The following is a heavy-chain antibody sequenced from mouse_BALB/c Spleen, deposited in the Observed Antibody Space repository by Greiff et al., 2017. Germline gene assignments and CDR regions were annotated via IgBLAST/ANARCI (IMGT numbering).Heavy chain of an antibody. Sequence: QVHVKQSGAELMKPGASVKISCKATGYTFSSYWIEWVKQRPGHGLEWIGEILPGSGSTNYNEKFKGKATFTADTSSNTAYMQLSSLTSEDSAVYYCARRAFITTAFDYWGQGTTLTVSS. CDR1: GYTFSSYW. CDR3: ARRAFITTAFDY. V-gene: IGHV1-9*01. D-gene: IGHD1-2*01. CDR2: ILPGSGST. J-gene: IGHJ2*01.